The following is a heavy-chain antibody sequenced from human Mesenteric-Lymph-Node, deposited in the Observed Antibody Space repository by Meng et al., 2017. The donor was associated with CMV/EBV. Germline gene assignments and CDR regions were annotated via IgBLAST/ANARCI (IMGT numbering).Heavy chain of an antibody. CDR1: GFTFSSYS. J-gene: IGHJ5*02. CDR3: ARRNSGSYSWFDP. Sequence: ASGFTFSSYSMNWVRQAPGKGLEWVSSISSSDSYIYYADSVKGRFTISRDNARNSLYLQMNSLRAEDTAVYYCARRNSGSYSWFDPWGQGTLVTVSS. D-gene: IGHD1-26*01. CDR2: ISSSDSYI. V-gene: IGHV3-21*01.